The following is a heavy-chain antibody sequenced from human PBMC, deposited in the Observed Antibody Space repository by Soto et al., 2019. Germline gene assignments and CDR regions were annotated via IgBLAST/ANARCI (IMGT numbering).Heavy chain of an antibody. D-gene: IGHD3-3*01. CDR1: GGTFSSYA. J-gene: IGHJ6*02. V-gene: IGHV1-69*01. CDR2: IIPIFGTA. CDR3: ARDRDDFWSGYPPSNYYYYGMAV. Sequence: QVQLVQSGAEVKKPGSSVKVSCKASGGTFSSYAISWVRQAPGQGLEWMGGIIPIFGTANYAQKFQGRVTITADESTRPASVELSCLRSEDTAVYYCARDRDDFWSGYPPSNYYYYGMAVWGRGTTVTVSS.